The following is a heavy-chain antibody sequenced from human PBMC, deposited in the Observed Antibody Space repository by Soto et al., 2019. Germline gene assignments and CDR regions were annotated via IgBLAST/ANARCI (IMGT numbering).Heavy chain of an antibody. CDR3: TRDASRDRSARGWFVP. Sequence: GGSLRLSCAASGFTFRSFTMNWVRQAPGKGLEWVSTISSNSAYIYYTDALRGRFTISRDNAKNSLHLQMNSLRAEDTAVYYCTRDASRDRSARGWFVPWGRGTLVTVSS. J-gene: IGHJ5*02. V-gene: IGHV3-21*01. D-gene: IGHD3-10*01. CDR1: GFTFRSFT. CDR2: ISSNSAYI.